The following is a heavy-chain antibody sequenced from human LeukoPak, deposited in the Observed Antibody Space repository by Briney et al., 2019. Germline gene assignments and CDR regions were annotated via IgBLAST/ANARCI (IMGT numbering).Heavy chain of an antibody. V-gene: IGHV3-23*01. D-gene: IGHD2-2*01. J-gene: IGHJ5*02. CDR3: AKNQHIVVVPAADWFDP. CDR1: GFTFSSYA. Sequence: GGSLRLSCAASGFTFSSYAMSWVRQAPGEGLEWVSGISAGGDTTYTADSVRGRFTISRDNSKNTLYLQMNSLRAEDTAVYYCAKNQHIVVVPAADWFDPWGQGTLVTVSS. CDR2: ISAGGDTT.